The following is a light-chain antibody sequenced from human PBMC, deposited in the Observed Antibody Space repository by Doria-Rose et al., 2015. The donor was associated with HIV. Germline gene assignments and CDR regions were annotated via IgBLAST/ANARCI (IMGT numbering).Light chain of an antibody. CDR1: SSNIVAGFD. V-gene: IGLV1-40*02. CDR2: GNT. Sequence: QSVLAQPPSVSGAPGQRVAISCTGSSSNIVAGFDVNWYQQFPGTATELLIHGNTNRPSCADARFSDDRSVTSASIAISGRRAEYEADYYCQSDDSRLSVYVFGTGSKVSVL. CDR3: QSDDSRLSVYV. J-gene: IGLJ1*01.